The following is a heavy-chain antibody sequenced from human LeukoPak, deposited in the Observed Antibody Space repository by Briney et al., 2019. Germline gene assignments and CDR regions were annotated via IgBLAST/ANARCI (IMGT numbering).Heavy chain of an antibody. Sequence: PSETLSLTCAVYGGSFSGYYCNWIRHPPGKGLEWIGEVNHSGSTNYNPSLKSRVTVSVDTSKNQFSLKLSSVTAADTAVYYCARGGGNLLPYFDPKYYYYMDVWGKGTTVTVSS. V-gene: IGHV4-34*01. CDR1: GGSFSGYY. CDR2: VNHSGST. J-gene: IGHJ6*03. CDR3: ARGGGNLLPYFDPKYYYYMDV. D-gene: IGHD3-9*01.